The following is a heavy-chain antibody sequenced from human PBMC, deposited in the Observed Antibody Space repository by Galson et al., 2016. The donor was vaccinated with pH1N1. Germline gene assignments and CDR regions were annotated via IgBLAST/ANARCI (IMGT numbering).Heavy chain of an antibody. CDR1: GGYF. CDR3: AKVGGLLGGWFDP. D-gene: IGHD2-15*01. CDR2: IHHSGTT. Sequence: LSLTCTVSGGYFWTWIRQHPGEGLQWIGYIHHSGTTKYSPSLRSRVTISLDRSKNQFSLMLNSVTAADTAIYYCAKVGGLLGGWFDPWGQGTLVTVSS. V-gene: IGHV4-31*03. J-gene: IGHJ5*02.